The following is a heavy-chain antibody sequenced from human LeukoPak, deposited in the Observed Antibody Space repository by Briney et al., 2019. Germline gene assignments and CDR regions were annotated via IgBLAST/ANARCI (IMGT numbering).Heavy chain of an antibody. Sequence: PSETLSLTCTVSGGSISSSSYYWGWIRQPPGKGLEWIGSIYYSGSTYYNPSLKSRVTISVDTSKNQFSLKLSSVTAADTAVYYCAREGRGSQAFDYWGQGTLVTVSS. CDR2: IYYSGST. CDR3: AREGRGSQAFDY. CDR1: GGSISSSSYY. D-gene: IGHD3-10*01. V-gene: IGHV4-39*07. J-gene: IGHJ4*02.